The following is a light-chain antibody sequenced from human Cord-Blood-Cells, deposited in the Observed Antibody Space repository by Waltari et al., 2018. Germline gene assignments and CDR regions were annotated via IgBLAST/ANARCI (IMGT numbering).Light chain of an antibody. CDR1: QSISSD. J-gene: IGKJ4*01. Sequence: DIQMTQSPSSLSASVGDRVTITCRASQSISSDLNWYEQKPGKAPKLLIYAASSLQSGVPSRFSGSGSGTDFTLTISSLQTEDVATYYCQQSYSTPLTFGGGTKVEIK. CDR3: QQSYSTPLT. CDR2: AAS. V-gene: IGKV1-39*01.